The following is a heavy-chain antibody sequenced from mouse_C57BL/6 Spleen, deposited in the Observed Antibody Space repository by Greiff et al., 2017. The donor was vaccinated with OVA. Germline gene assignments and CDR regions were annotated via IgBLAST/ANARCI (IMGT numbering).Heavy chain of an antibody. CDR2: INPGSGGT. D-gene: IGHD1-1*01. V-gene: IGHV1-54*01. CDR1: GYAFTNYL. J-gene: IGHJ2*01. CDR3: ARCITTVEYYFDY. Sequence: QVQLQQSGAELVRPGTSVKVSCKASGYAFTNYLLEWVKQRPGQGLEWIGVINPGSGGTNYNEKFKGKATLTADKSSSTAYMQLSSLTSEDSAVYFCARCITTVEYYFDYWGQGTTLTVSS.